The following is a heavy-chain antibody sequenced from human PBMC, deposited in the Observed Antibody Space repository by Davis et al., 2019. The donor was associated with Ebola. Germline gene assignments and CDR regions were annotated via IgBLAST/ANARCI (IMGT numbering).Heavy chain of an antibody. J-gene: IGHJ4*02. V-gene: IGHV1-3*01. D-gene: IGHD1-26*01. CDR1: GYTFTSYA. CDR2: INAGNGNT. Sequence: ASVKVSCKASGYTFTSYAMHWVRQAPGQRLEWMGWINAGNGNTKYSQKFQGRVTITRDTSASTAYMELSSLRSEDTAVYFCARDSSGVVGANDFDYWGQGTLVTVSS. CDR3: ARDSSGVVGANDFDY.